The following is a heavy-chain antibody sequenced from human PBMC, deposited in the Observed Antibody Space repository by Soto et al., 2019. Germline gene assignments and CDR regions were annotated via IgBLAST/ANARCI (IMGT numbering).Heavy chain of an antibody. J-gene: IGHJ4*02. V-gene: IGHV4-59*12. Sequence: SETLSLTCTVSGGSISNYYWSWIRQSPGKGLEWIAFIYYSGSPNYNPSLKSRVTITVDKSKNQFSLKLSSVTAADTAVYYCASGWNRDYWGQGTLVTVSS. CDR3: ASGWNRDY. CDR1: GGSISNYY. CDR2: IYYSGSP. D-gene: IGHD1-1*01.